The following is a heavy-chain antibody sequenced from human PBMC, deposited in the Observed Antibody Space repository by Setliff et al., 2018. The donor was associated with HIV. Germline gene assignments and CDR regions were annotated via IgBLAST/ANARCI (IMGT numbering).Heavy chain of an antibody. D-gene: IGHD3-3*01. V-gene: IGHV4-39*07. CDR1: GGSISSSNYY. J-gene: IGHJ4*02. CDR2: IYYSGST. CDR3: ARANFWSGHYGY. Sequence: SETLSLTCTVSGGSISSSNYYWGWIRQPPGKGLEWIGSIYYSGSTYYNPSLKSRVTISVDTSKNQFSLKLSSVTAADTAVYYCARANFWSGHYGYWGQGTLVTVSS.